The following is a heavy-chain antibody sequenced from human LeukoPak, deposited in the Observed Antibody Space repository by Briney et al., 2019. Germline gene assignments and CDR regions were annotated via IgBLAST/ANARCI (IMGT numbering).Heavy chain of an antibody. Sequence: SETLSLTCAVYGGSFSGYYWSWIRQPAGKGLEWIGRIYTSGSTNYNPSLKSRVTISVDTSKNQFSLKLSSVTAADTAVYYCARVVRGATTTFDYWGQGTLVTVSS. V-gene: IGHV4-59*10. CDR1: GGSFSGYY. CDR2: IYTSGST. D-gene: IGHD1-26*01. J-gene: IGHJ4*02. CDR3: ARVVRGATTTFDY.